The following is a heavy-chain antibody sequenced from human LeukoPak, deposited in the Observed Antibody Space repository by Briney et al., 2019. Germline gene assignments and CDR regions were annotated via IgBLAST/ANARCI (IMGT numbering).Heavy chain of an antibody. V-gene: IGHV3-7*01. D-gene: IGHD5-18*01. CDR1: GFTFSSYW. CDR2: INQDGSQK. CDR3: ASQLYSYGYYYYYGRDV. Sequence: GGSLRLSCAVSGFTFSSYWMSWFRQAPGKGLEWVANINQDGSQKFSVDSVKGRFAISRDNAKNSLSLQMNSLRVEDTAVYYCASQLYSYGYYYYYGRDVWGQGTTVTVSS. J-gene: IGHJ6*02.